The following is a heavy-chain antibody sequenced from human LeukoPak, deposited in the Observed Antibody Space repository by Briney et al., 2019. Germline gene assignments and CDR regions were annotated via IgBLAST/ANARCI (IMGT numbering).Heavy chain of an antibody. V-gene: IGHV4-59*08. D-gene: IGHD2-21*02. CDR3: ARQTDVSWFDP. J-gene: IGHJ5*02. CDR2: IYYSGST. Sequence: SETLSLTCTVSGGSISSYCWSWIRQPPGKGLEWIGYIYYSGSTNYNPSLKSRVTISVDTSKNQFSLKLSSVTAADTAVYYCARQTDVSWFDPWGQGTLVTVSS. CDR1: GGSISSYC.